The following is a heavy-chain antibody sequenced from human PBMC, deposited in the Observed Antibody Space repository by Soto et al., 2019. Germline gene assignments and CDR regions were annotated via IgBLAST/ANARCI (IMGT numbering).Heavy chain of an antibody. D-gene: IGHD3-3*01. Sequence: SETLSLTCAVHGGSFSGYYWSWIRQPPGKGLEWIGEINHSGSTNYNPSLKSRITISVDTSKNQFSLKLSSVTAAVTAVYYCARATIRLYDFWSGLITVPYYYYYYMDVWGKGTTVTVSS. V-gene: IGHV4-34*01. CDR1: GGSFSGYY. J-gene: IGHJ6*03. CDR3: ARATIRLYDFWSGLITVPYYYYYYMDV. CDR2: INHSGST.